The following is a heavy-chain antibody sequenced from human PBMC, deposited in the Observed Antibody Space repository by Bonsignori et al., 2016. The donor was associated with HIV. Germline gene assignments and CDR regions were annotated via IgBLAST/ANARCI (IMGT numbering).Heavy chain of an antibody. V-gene: IGHV3-72*01. CDR2: TRNKANSYTT. CDR3: ASVLEGSQGAFDI. J-gene: IGHJ3*02. D-gene: IGHD3-3*01. Sequence: VRQAPGKGLEWVGRTRNKANSYTTEYAASVKGRFIISRDDSRNSLYLQMNSLKIEDTAVYYCASVLEGSQGAFDIWGQGTMVTVSS.